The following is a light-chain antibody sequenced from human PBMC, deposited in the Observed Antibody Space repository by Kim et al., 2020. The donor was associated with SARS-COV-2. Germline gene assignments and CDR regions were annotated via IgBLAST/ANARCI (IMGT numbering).Light chain of an antibody. CDR3: QQRSNWPPWT. V-gene: IGKV3-11*01. J-gene: IGKJ1*01. CDR2: DAS. CDR1: QRSSCY. Sequence: SPGVRAAVYCRTRQRSSCYLAWDQKRPRQAPRLFICDASSRATSIPARFSGSGCGTDFTFAISSQESEDCAVYYCQQRSNWPPWTSFQGKKVDNK.